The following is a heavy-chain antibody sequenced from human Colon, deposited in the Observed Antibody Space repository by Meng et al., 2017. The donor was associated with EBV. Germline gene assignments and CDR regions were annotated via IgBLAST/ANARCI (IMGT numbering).Heavy chain of an antibody. CDR1: GDSISNNW. CDR3: ARNGDYNPGLY. D-gene: IGHD4-17*01. CDR2: IYHSGTT. V-gene: IGHV4-4*02. J-gene: IGHJ4*02. Sequence: QVQLQEWGPGLVQPSGTLSLTCAVSGDSISNNWWSWVRQPPGKGLEWIGEIYHSGTTNYNPSLRSRVTISVDKSKNQFSLQLTSVTAADTAVYYCARNGDYNPGLYWGQGTLVTVSS.